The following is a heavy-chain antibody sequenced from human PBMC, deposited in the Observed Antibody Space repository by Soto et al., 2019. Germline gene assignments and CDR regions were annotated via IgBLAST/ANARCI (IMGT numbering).Heavy chain of an antibody. J-gene: IGHJ4*02. CDR3: ARVPDY. CDR2: IYYSGST. Sequence: PSETLSLTCTVSSAPVSSSTYTWGWIRQPPGKGLEWIGSIYYSGSTYYNPSLNSRVTVSVDTSKNQFSLKVTSVTAADTAVYYCARVPDYWGQGTLVTVSS. CDR1: SAPVSSSTYT. V-gene: IGHV4-39*01.